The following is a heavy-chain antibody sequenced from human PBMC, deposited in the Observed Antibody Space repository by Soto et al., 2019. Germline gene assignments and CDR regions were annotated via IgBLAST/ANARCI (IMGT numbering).Heavy chain of an antibody. CDR2: INHSGST. CDR1: GGSFSGYY. V-gene: IGHV4-34*01. D-gene: IGHD2-8*01. J-gene: IGHJ6*03. CDR3: ARVIRYCTNGVCYLHKYYYYMDV. Sequence: QVQLQQWGAGLLKPSETLSLTCAVYGGSFSGYYWSWIRQPPGKGLEWIGEINHSGSTNYNPSLKSRVTISVDTSKNQFSLKLSSVTAADTDVYYCARVIRYCTNGVCYLHKYYYYMDVWGKGTTVTVSS.